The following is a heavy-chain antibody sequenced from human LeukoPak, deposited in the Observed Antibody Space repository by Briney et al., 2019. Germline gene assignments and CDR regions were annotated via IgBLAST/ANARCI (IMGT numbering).Heavy chain of an antibody. CDR1: GYSTSSGYY. J-gene: IGHJ3*02. CDR3: ARDLLNAFDI. D-gene: IGHD2/OR15-2a*01. Sequence: SETLSLTCTVSGYSTSSGYYWGWIRQPPGKGLEWIGSIYHSGSTYYNPSLKSRVTISVDTSKNQFSLKLSSVTAADTAVYYCARDLLNAFDIWGQGTMVTVSS. CDR2: IYHSGST. V-gene: IGHV4-38-2*02.